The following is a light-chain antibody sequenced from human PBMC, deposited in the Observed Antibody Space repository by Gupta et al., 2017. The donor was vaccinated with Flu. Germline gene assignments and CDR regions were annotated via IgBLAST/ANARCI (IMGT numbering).Light chain of an antibody. J-gene: IGKJ4*01. CDR2: DAS. V-gene: IGKV3-11*01. Sequence: EIVLTQSPATLSLSPGERATRSCRASQSVSSYLAWYQQKPGQAPRLLIYDASNRATGIPARFSGSGSGTDFTLTISSREPEDFAVYYCQQRSNWPFTFGGGTKVEIK. CDR1: QSVSSY. CDR3: QQRSNWPFT.